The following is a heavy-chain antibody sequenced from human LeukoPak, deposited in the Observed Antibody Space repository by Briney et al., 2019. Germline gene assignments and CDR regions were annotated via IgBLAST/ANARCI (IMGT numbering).Heavy chain of an antibody. CDR3: ASWPGAWYGDDF. Sequence: GGSLRLSCASFGFTVSSNYMSWVRQAPGKGLEWVSVIFGGGGTYYGDSVRGRFTISRDNSKNTLYPQMNSLRAEDTAVYYCASWPGAWYGDDFWGPGTLVTVSS. CDR2: IFGGGGT. J-gene: IGHJ4*02. D-gene: IGHD3-10*01. CDR1: GFTVSSNY. V-gene: IGHV3-53*01.